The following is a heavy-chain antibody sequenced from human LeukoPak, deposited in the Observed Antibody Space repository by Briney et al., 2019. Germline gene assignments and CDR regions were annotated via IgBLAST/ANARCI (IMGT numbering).Heavy chain of an antibody. J-gene: IGHJ4*02. D-gene: IGHD1-1*01. CDR1: GFTFSNVW. CDR2: IKSKSDGGTT. V-gene: IGHV3-15*01. CDR3: TTDPRNGYYFDF. Sequence: PGGSLRLSWAVSGFTFSNVWMSWVRQAPGKGLEWVGRIKSKSDGGTTDYAAPVKGRFTFSRDDSRNTLYLQMNSLNTADTAVYYCTTDPRNGYYFDFWGQGTLVTVSS.